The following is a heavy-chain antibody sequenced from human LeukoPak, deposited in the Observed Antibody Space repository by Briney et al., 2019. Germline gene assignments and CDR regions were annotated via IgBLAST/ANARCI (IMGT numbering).Heavy chain of an antibody. CDR2: ISSSSSTI. V-gene: IGHV3-48*01. J-gene: IGHJ6*03. CDR3: ARDPAGSGPYYYYYYMDV. CDR1: GFTFSSYE. Sequence: SGGSLRLSCAASGFTFSSYEMNWVRQAPGKGLEWVSYISSSSSTIYYADSVKGRFTISRDNAKNSLYLQMNSLRAEDTAVYYCARDPAGSGPYYYYYYMDVWGKGTTVTVSS. D-gene: IGHD3-10*01.